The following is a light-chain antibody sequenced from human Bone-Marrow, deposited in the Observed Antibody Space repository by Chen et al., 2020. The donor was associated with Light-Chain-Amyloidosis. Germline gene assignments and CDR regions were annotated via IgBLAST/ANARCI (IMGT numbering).Light chain of an antibody. CDR3: QSADSSGTYDVI. Sequence: SYELTQPTSVTVATGQTARITCSGDDLPTKYAYWYQQKPGQAPVLVIHRDTERPSGISERFSGSSSGTTATLTISGVQAEDEADYHCQSADSSGTYDVIFGGGTKLTVL. CDR2: RDT. V-gene: IGLV3-25*03. CDR1: DLPTKY. J-gene: IGLJ2*01.